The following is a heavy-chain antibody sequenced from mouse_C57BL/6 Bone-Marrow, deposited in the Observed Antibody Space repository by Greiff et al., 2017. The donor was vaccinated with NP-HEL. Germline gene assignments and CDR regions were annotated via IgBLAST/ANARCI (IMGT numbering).Heavy chain of an antibody. CDR3: ARGGLGDCWFAY. J-gene: IGHJ3*01. V-gene: IGHV1-42*01. Sequence: VHVKQSGPELVKPGASVKISCKASGYSFTGYYMNWVKQSPEKSLEWIGEINPSTGGTTYNQKFKAKATLTVDKSSSTAYMQLKSLTSEDSAVYYCARGGLGDCWFAYWGQGTLVTVSA. D-gene: IGHD3-3*01. CDR1: GYSFTGYY. CDR2: INPSTGGT.